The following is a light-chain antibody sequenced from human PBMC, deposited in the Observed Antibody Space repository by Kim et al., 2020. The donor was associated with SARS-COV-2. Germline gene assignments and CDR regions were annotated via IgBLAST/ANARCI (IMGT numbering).Light chain of an antibody. J-gene: IGLJ3*02. V-gene: IGLV3-25*03. CDR3: QSSDSSDTFWV. Sequence: SYELTQPPSVSVSPGQTARITCSGDALPKQYAYWFQQKPGQAPVLVIYEDTERPSGIPERFSGSTSGTTVTLTNSGVQAEDEADYYCQSSDSSDTFWVFG. CDR1: ALPKQY. CDR2: EDT.